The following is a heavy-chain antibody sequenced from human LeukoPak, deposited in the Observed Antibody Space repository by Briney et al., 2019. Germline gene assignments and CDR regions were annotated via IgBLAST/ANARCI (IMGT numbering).Heavy chain of an antibody. D-gene: IGHD1-7*01. Sequence: SETLSLACTVSGGSISSYYWSWIRQPAGKGLEWIGRIHTSGTTKYNPSLKSRVTMSVDTAKNQFSLKLSSVTAADTAVYYCARGGGNYDGFDPWGQGTLVTVSS. CDR2: IHTSGTT. CDR3: ARGGGNYDGFDP. J-gene: IGHJ5*02. CDR1: GGSISSYY. V-gene: IGHV4-4*07.